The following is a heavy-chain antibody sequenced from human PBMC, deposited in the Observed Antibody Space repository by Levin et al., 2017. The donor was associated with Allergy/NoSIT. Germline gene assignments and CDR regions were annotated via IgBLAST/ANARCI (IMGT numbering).Heavy chain of an antibody. CDR2: ISWNSGSI. V-gene: IGHV3-9*01. D-gene: IGHD6-6*01. Sequence: PGGSLRLSCAASGFTFDDYAMHWVRQAPGKGLEWVSGISWNSGSIGYADSVKGRFTISRDNAKNSLYLQMNSLRAEDTALYYCAKTAGIAARDSWFDPWGQGTLVTVSS. CDR1: GFTFDDYA. CDR3: AKTAGIAARDSWFDP. J-gene: IGHJ5*02.